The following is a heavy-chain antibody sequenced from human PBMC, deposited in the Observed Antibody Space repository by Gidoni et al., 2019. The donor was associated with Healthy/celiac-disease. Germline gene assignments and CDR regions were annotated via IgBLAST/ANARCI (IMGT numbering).Heavy chain of an antibody. J-gene: IGHJ4*02. D-gene: IGHD6-19*01. V-gene: IGHV3-43*02. CDR3: AKDMGHSSGWYGGY. CDR2: ISGDGGST. CDR1: GFTFDDYA. Sequence: EVQLVESGGGVVQPGGSLRLSCAASGFTFDDYAMHWVRQAPGKGLEWVSLISGDGGSTYYADSVKGRFTISRDNSKNPLYLQMNSLRTEDTALYYCAKDMGHSSGWYGGYWGQGTLVTVSS.